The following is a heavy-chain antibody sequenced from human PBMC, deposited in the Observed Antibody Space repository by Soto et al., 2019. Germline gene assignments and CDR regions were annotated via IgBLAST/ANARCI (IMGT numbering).Heavy chain of an antibody. J-gene: IGHJ4*02. CDR2: IYPGDSDT. CDR3: ARLTPGTPVAATPGDY. D-gene: IGHD2-15*01. CDR1: GYSFTSYW. Sequence: GESLKISCKGSGYSFTSYWIGWVRQMPGKGLEWMGIIYPGDSDTRYSPSFQGQVTISADKSISTAYLQWSSLKASDTAMYYCARLTPGTPVAATPGDYWGQGTLVTVSS. V-gene: IGHV5-51*01.